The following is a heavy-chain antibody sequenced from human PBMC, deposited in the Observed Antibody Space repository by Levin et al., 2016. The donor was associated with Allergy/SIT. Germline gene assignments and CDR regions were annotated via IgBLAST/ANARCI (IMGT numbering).Heavy chain of an antibody. CDR3: ARVSSGYFDAFDI. D-gene: IGHD3-22*01. Sequence: VRQMPGKGLEWMGIIYPGDSDTRYSPSFQGQVTISADKSMSTAYLQWSSLKASDTAMYYCARVSSGYFDAFDIWGQGTMVTVSS. V-gene: IGHV5-51*01. J-gene: IGHJ3*02. CDR2: IYPGDSDT.